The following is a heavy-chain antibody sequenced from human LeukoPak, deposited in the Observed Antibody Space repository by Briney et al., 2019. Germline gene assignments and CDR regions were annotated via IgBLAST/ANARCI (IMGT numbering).Heavy chain of an antibody. CDR3: ARGEAAVAGTLFDC. Sequence: PSETLSLTCTVSGGSISSYYWSWIRQPPGEGLEWLGYIYYSGSTNYNPSLKSRVTISVDTSKNQFSLKLSSVTAADTAVYYCARGEAAVAGTLFDCGGQGTLVTVS. J-gene: IGHJ4*02. V-gene: IGHV4-59*01. D-gene: IGHD6-19*01. CDR1: GGSISSYY. CDR2: IYYSGST.